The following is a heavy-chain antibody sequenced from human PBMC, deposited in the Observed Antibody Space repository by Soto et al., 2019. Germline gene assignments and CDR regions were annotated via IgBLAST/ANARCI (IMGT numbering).Heavy chain of an antibody. CDR3: ARLNDYIRGWFDP. Sequence: QVQLQGSGPGLVKPSETLSLTCPVSGDSIRNYYWSWIRQPPGKGLEWIGYIFYSGSTNYNPSLKSRVTISLATSKNHFSLKRSSVTAADTAVYYCARLNDYIRGWFDPWGLGTLGTVSS. CDR1: GDSIRNYY. J-gene: IGHJ5*02. CDR2: IFYSGST. V-gene: IGHV4-59*01. D-gene: IGHD3-16*01.